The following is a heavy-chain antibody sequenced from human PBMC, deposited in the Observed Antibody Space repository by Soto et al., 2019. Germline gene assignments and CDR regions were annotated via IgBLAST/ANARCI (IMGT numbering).Heavy chain of an antibody. D-gene: IGHD2-15*01. J-gene: IGHJ4*02. CDR3: AKDTPVVMFLFDS. CDR2: ITDTGVST. Sequence: GGSLRLSCTASGFTFFTYAMTWVRQAPGKGLEWVSSITDTGVSTYYAGSVKGRFTISRDNSKNTLYLQMNSLRTDDSAVYYCAKDTPVVMFLFDSWGRGTLVTVSS. CDR1: GFTFFTYA. V-gene: IGHV3-23*01.